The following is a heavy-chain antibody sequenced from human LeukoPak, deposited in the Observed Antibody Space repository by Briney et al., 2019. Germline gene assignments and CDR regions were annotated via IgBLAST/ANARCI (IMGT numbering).Heavy chain of an antibody. CDR2: IYYSGST. J-gene: IGHJ6*03. CDR3: ARVHYDSSGYYFDYYYYYMDV. Sequence: KPSETLSLTCTVSGGSISSYYWSWIRQPPGKGLEWIGYIYYSGSTNYNPSLKSRVTISVDTSKNQFSLKLSSVTAADTAVYYCARVHYDSSGYYFDYYYYYMDVRGKGTTVTVSS. D-gene: IGHD3-22*01. CDR1: GGSISSYY. V-gene: IGHV4-59*01.